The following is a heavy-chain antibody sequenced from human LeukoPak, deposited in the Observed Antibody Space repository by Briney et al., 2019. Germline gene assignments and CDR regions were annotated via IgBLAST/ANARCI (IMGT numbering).Heavy chain of an antibody. CDR1: GASVTDYS. D-gene: IGHD7-27*01. CDR2: IHHSGNS. Sequence: SETLSLTCTVSGASVTDYSWSWIRQSPGKGLEWISYIHHSGNSDYNPSLRSQVTTSLDTSKNQFSLNLISVTAADTAVYYCTRGHWGLQSWSQGTLVTVSS. CDR3: TRGHWGLQS. J-gene: IGHJ5*02. V-gene: IGHV4-59*02.